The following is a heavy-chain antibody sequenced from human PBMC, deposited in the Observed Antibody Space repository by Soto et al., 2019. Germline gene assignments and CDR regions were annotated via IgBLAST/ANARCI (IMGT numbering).Heavy chain of an antibody. Sequence: SVKVSFTASEGTFSSYPISWVLQAPGQGLEWMGGIIPIFGTANYAQKFQGRVTITADESTSTAYMELSILRSEDTAVYYCAIRIVATGFDYWGQGTLVIVSS. CDR3: AIRIVATGFDY. D-gene: IGHD5-12*01. J-gene: IGHJ4*02. CDR1: EGTFSSYP. V-gene: IGHV1-69*13. CDR2: IIPIFGTA.